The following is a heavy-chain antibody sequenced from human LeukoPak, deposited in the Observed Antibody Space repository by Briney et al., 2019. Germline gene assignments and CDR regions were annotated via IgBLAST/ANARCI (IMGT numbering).Heavy chain of an antibody. J-gene: IGHJ5*02. CDR2: IYYSGST. CDR1: GGSISSSSYY. CDR3: ARRYCSGGSCYSDNWFDP. Sequence: SETLSLTCTVSGGSISSSSYYWGWIRQPPGKGLEWVGSIYYSGSTYYNPSLKSRVTISVDTSKNQFSLKLSSVTAADTAVYYCARRYCSGGSCYSDNWFDPWGQGTLVTVSS. D-gene: IGHD2-15*01. V-gene: IGHV4-39*01.